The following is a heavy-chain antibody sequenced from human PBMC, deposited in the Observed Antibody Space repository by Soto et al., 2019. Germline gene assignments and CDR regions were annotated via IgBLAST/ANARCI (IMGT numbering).Heavy chain of an antibody. J-gene: IGHJ4*02. Sequence: HPGGSLRLSCAASGFTFSSYGMHWVRQAPGKGLEWVAVISYDGSNKYYADSVKGRFTISRDNSKNTLYLQMNSLRAEDTAVYYCAKDPSSSPGVWGQGTLVTVSS. V-gene: IGHV3-30*18. CDR2: ISYDGSNK. D-gene: IGHD6-13*01. CDR3: AKDPSSSPGV. CDR1: GFTFSSYG.